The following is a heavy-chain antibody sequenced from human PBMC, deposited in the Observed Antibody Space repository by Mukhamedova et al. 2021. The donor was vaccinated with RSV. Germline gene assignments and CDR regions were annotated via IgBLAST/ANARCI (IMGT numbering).Heavy chain of an antibody. V-gene: IGHV5-51*01. CDR2: IYPGDSDT. J-gene: IGHJ4*02. Sequence: MGGKGLEWMGIIYPGDSDTRYSPSFQGQVTIPADKSISTAYLQWSSLKASDTAMYYCARPVETAIDYWGQGTLVTVSS. D-gene: IGHD5-18*01. CDR3: ARPVETAIDY.